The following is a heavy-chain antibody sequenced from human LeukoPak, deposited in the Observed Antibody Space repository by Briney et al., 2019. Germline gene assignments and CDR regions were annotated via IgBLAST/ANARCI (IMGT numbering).Heavy chain of an antibody. D-gene: IGHD6-13*01. CDR3: ARDSIAAAGPGNAFDI. V-gene: IGHV3-21*01. J-gene: IGHJ3*02. Sequence: GGSLRLSCAASGFTFSSYSMTWVRQAPGKGLEWVSSTSSSSSYIYYADSVKGRFTISRDNAKNSLYLQMNSLRAEDTAVYYCARDSIAAAGPGNAFDIWGQGTMVTVSS. CDR2: TSSSSSYI. CDR1: GFTFSSYS.